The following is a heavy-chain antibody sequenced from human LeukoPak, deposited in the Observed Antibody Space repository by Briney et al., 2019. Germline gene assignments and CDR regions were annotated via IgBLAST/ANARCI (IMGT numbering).Heavy chain of an antibody. CDR2: INPNSGGT. CDR3: ARVGDSSGYSDAFDI. CDR1: GYTFTGYY. Sequence: ASVKVSCKASGYTFTGYYMHWVRQAPGQGLEWVGWINPNSGGTNYAQKFQGRVTMTRDTSISTAYMELSRLRSDDTAVYYCARVGDSSGYSDAFDIWGQGTMVTVSS. J-gene: IGHJ3*02. V-gene: IGHV1-2*02. D-gene: IGHD3-22*01.